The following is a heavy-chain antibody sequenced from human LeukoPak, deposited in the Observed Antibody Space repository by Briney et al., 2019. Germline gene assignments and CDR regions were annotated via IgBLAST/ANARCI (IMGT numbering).Heavy chain of an antibody. CDR1: GGTFSSYA. CDR3: ARAFLTRTPYSGSYYTGFDY. D-gene: IGHD1-26*01. J-gene: IGHJ4*02. V-gene: IGHV1-69*05. Sequence: SVKVSCKASGGTFSSYAISRVRQAPGQGLEWMGRIIPIFGTANYAQKFQGRVTITTDESTSTAYMELSSLRSEDTAVYYCARAFLTRTPYSGSYYTGFDYWGQGTLVTVSS. CDR2: IIPIFGTA.